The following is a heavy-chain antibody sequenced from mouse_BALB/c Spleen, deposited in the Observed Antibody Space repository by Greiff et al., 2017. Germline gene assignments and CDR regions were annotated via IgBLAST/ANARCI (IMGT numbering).Heavy chain of an antibody. D-gene: IGHD2-14*01. CDR3: ARRGYAFHFDY. V-gene: IGHV1-69*02. CDR1: GYSFTSYW. CDR2: IDPSDSYN. J-gene: IGHJ2*01. Sequence: QVQLQQPGAELVKPGASVKLSCKASGYSFTSYWMHWVKQRPGQGLEWIGEIDPSDSYNNYNQKFKGKATLTVDKSSSTAYMQLSSLTSEDSAVYYCARRGYAFHFDYGGQGTTLTVSS.